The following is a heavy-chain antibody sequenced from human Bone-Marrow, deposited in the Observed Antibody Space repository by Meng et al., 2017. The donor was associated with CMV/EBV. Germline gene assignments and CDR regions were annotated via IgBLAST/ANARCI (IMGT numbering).Heavy chain of an antibody. CDR1: GFTFSNYW. D-gene: IGHD1-26*01. V-gene: IGHV3-64*02. J-gene: IGHJ2*01. CDR3: ARGWDYWYFDL. CDR2: IGSDGSST. Sequence: GESLKISCAASGFTFSNYWMHWVRQAPGRGLEYVSAIGSDGSSTSYADSVKGRFTISRDNSKNTLFLQMGSLRAEDMAVYYCARGWDYWYFDLWGRGTLVTVSS.